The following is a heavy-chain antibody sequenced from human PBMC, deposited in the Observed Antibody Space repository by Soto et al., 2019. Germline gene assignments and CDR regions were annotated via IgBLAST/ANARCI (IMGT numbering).Heavy chain of an antibody. V-gene: IGHV4-39*01. D-gene: IGHD3-10*01. CDR1: GGSISSSSYY. CDR2: IHYSGST. J-gene: IGHJ4*02. Sequence: QLQLQESGPGLVKPSETLSLTCTVSGGSISSSSYYWGWIRQPPGKGLEWIGSIHYSGSTYYNPSLKSRVTISVDTAKNQFSLKLSSVTAADTAVYYCVSRIPMVRGVIRRDLDYWGQGTKVTVSS. CDR3: VSRIPMVRGVIRRDLDY.